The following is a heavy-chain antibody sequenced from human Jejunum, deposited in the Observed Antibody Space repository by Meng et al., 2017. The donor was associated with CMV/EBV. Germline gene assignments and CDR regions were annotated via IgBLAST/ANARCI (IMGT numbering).Heavy chain of an antibody. D-gene: IGHD1-1*01. V-gene: IGHV6-1*01. J-gene: IGHJ5*02. CDR2: TYYRSKWSI. CDR3: VRGSTSGGFDP. CDR1: GDSVSSDHAT. Sequence: SGDSVSSDHATWNWLRQSPSRGLEWLGRTYYRSKWSIDYAVYVKSRITIKPDTSKNQFSLHLNSVTPEDTAVYYCVRGSTSGGFDPWGQGTLVTVSS.